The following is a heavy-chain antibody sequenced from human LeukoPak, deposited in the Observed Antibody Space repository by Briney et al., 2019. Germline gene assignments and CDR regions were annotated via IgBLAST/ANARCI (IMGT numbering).Heavy chain of an antibody. Sequence: SETLSLTCNVSGGSISSSTYYWGWIRQPPGKGLEWIGSIYYSGSTYKSASLKSRLTISVDTSKNQFSLKLSSVTAADTAVYYCARGPGGGSYSDAFDIWGQGTMVTVSS. CDR1: GGSISSSTYY. D-gene: IGHD1-26*01. CDR2: IYYSGST. CDR3: ARGPGGGSYSDAFDI. J-gene: IGHJ3*02. V-gene: IGHV4-39*07.